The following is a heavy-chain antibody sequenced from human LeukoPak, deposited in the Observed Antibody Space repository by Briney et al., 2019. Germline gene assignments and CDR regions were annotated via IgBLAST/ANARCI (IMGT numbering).Heavy chain of an antibody. CDR1: GFTFSSYG. CDR3: ARDPGSGRTYFDY. CDR2: IWYDGSNK. D-gene: IGHD6-19*01. V-gene: IGHV3-33*01. Sequence: GRSLRLSCAASGFTFSSYGMHWVRQAPGKGLEWVAVIWYDGSNKYYADSVKGRFTISRDNSKNTLYLQMNSLRAEDTAVYYCARDPGSGRTYFDYWGQGTLVTVSS. J-gene: IGHJ4*02.